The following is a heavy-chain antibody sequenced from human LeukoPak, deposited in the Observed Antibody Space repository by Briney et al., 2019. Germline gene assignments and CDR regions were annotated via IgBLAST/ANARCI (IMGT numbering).Heavy chain of an antibody. J-gene: IGHJ5*02. V-gene: IGHV4-39*01. Sequence: SETLSLTCTVSGGSISSSSYYWGWIRQPPGKGPEWIGSIYYSGSIYYNPSPKSRFTISVDTSKNQFSLNLNSVTAADTAMYYCARQMGKRIFGVVIITWFDPWGQGTLVTVSS. D-gene: IGHD3-3*01. CDR3: ARQMGKRIFGVVIITWFDP. CDR2: IYYSGSI. CDR1: GGSISSSSYY.